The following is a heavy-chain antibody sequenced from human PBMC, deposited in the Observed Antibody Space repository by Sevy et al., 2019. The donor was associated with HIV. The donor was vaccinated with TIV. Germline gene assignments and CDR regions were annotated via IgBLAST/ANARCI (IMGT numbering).Heavy chain of an antibody. Sequence: GGSLRLSCAASGFTFSSYWMHWVHQAPGKGLVWVSRINSDGSSTSYADSVKGRFTISRDNAKNTLYLQMNSLRAEDTAVYYCARARDGDYYFDYWGQGTLVTVSS. V-gene: IGHV3-74*01. J-gene: IGHJ4*02. CDR1: GFTFSSYW. CDR3: ARARDGDYYFDY. D-gene: IGHD2-21*01. CDR2: INSDGSST.